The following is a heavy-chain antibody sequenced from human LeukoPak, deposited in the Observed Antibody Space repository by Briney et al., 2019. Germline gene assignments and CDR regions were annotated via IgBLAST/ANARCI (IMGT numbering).Heavy chain of an antibody. D-gene: IGHD3-22*01. CDR1: GGSISSSTYY. CDR2: IHYSGST. Sequence: SETLSLTCTVSGGSISSSTYYWGWIRQPPGKGLEWIGSIHYSGSTHYNPSLKSRVTTSVDTSKNQFSLKLNSVTAADTAVYYCARAEEYYYDNSGYYYDYWGQGTLVTVSS. CDR3: ARAEEYYYDNSGYYYDY. J-gene: IGHJ4*02. V-gene: IGHV4-39*01.